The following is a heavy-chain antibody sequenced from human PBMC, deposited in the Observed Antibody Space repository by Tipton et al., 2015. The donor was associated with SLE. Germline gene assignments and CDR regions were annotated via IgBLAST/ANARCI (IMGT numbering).Heavy chain of an antibody. J-gene: IGHJ3*02. V-gene: IGHV1-18*01. CDR2: ISAYNGNT. CDR3: ARVDMYYYDSSGSPGSAFDI. D-gene: IGHD3-22*01. CDR1: GGTFSSYA. Sequence: QLVQSGAEVKKPGSSVKVSCKASGGTFSSYAISWVRQAPGQGLQWMGWISAYNGNTNYAQKLQGRVTMTTDTSTSTTYMELRSLRSDDTAVYYCARVDMYYYDSSGSPGSAFDIWGPGTMVTVSS.